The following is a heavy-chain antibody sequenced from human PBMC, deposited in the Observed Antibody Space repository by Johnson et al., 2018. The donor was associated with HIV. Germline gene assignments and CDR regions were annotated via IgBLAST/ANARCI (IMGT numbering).Heavy chain of an antibody. J-gene: IGHJ3*02. D-gene: IGHD5-18*01. CDR1: GFTFNDYG. CDR3: AKDVNTYGVGGDDAFDI. CDR2: LNWNSGSI. Sequence: VQLVESGGGVVRPGGSLRLSCAASGFTFNDYGMSWVRQAPGKGLEWVSGLNWNSGSIGYADSVKGRFTISRDNAKNSLYLQMNSLRVEDTALYYCAKDVNTYGVGGDDAFDIWGQGTMVTVSS. V-gene: IGHV3-20*04.